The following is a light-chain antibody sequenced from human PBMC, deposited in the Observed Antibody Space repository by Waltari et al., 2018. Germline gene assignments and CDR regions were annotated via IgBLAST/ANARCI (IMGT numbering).Light chain of an antibody. J-gene: IGLJ2*01. CDR3: GIGHSSGGL. CDR2: YKSDSDK. CDR1: GGINVAGYH. V-gene: IGLV5-45*01. Sequence: PILTQPASLSASPGASASLTCTFSGGINVAGYHIFWYQQKPGSPPRYLLRYKSDSDKGQGSGVPSRFSGSKDASANTGILRISGLQSEDEADYYCGIGHSSGGLFGGGTRLTVL.